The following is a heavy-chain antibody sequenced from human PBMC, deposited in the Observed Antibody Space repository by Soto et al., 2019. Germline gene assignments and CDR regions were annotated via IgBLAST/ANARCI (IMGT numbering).Heavy chain of an antibody. CDR1: GGSFKIGSSC. J-gene: IGHJ4*02. V-gene: IGHV4-61*06. Sequence: GGSFKIGSSCWGWIRQPPGKGLEWIGYVYHTGRTSYNPSLKSRVSISMDTSKNQFSLKLNSVTAADTAVYYCARVVKTRRYYYDSSDHTFSFDYWGQGALVTVPQ. CDR3: ARVVKTRRYYYDSSDHTFSFDY. CDR2: VYHTGRT. D-gene: IGHD3-22*01.